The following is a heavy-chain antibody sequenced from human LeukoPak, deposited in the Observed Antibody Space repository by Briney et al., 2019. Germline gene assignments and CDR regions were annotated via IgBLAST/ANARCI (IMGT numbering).Heavy chain of an antibody. J-gene: IGHJ4*02. CDR1: GFTFSSYW. V-gene: IGHV3-7*01. D-gene: IGHD5-18*01. CDR2: IKKDGSEK. CDR3: ARHLSGITGYTYGRGIDY. Sequence: GGSLRLSCAASGFTFSSYWVSWVRQAPGKGLEWVANIKKDGSEKYYVDSVKGRFTISRDNAKTSLYLQMNSLRAEDTAVYYCARHLSGITGYTYGRGIDYWGQGTLVAVSS.